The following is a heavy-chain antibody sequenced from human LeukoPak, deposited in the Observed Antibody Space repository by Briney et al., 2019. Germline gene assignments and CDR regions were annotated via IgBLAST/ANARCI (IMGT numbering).Heavy chain of an antibody. V-gene: IGHV3-74*01. Sequence: GGSLRLSCAASGFILRNYWKHGVRQAPGKGLVWVSLINSDGSRTIYADSVKGRFTISRDNAKNTLYLQMNSLRAEDTAVYYCVRDAVGTTPFDHWGQGTLVTVSS. CDR3: VRDAVGTTPFDH. CDR2: INSDGSRT. D-gene: IGHD6-19*01. CDR1: GFILRNYW. J-gene: IGHJ4*02.